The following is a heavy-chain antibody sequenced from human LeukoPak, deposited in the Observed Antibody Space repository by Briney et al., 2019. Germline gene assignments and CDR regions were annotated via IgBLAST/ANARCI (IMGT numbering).Heavy chain of an antibody. Sequence: GGSLRLSCAASRFTFSSYWMSWVRQAPGKGLEWVANIKQDGSEKYYVDSVKGRFTISRDSAKNSLYLQMNSLRAEDTAVYYCARGVPYDSWSGPHYSDYWGQGTLVTVSS. J-gene: IGHJ4*02. CDR2: IKQDGSEK. D-gene: IGHD3-3*01. CDR3: ARGVPYDSWSGPHYSDY. V-gene: IGHV3-7*01. CDR1: RFTFSSYW.